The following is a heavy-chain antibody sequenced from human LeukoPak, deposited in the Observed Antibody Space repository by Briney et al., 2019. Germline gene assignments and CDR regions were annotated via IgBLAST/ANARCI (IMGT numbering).Heavy chain of an antibody. CDR2: IYYSGST. Sequence: SETLSLTCTVSGGSISSYYWSWIRQPPGKGLDWIGYIYYSGSTNYNPSLKSRVTISVDTSKNQFSLKLSSVTAADTAVYYCARRVKVTAPFDPWGQGTLVTVSS. V-gene: IGHV4-59*08. CDR1: GGSISSYY. CDR3: ARRVKVTAPFDP. J-gene: IGHJ5*02. D-gene: IGHD2-21*02.